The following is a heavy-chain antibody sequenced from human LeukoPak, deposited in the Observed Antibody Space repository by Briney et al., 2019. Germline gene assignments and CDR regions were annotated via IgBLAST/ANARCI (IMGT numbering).Heavy chain of an antibody. CDR3: AREVDYDSSGYYAVGY. CDR1: GGSISDYY. V-gene: IGHV4-59*12. J-gene: IGHJ4*02. Sequence: PSETLSLTCTVSGGSISDYYRGWIRQPPGKGLEWIGYFYNSGRSTYNPSLKSRVTISADTSKNQFSLKLNSVTAADTAVYYCAREVDYDSSGYYAVGYWGQGTLVTVSS. CDR2: FYNSGRS. D-gene: IGHD3-22*01.